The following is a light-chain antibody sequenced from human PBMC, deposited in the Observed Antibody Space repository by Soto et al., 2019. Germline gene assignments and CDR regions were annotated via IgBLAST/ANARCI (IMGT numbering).Light chain of an antibody. CDR1: QGLLCSDGNIY. CDR3: MQGTHWPIT. V-gene: IGKV2-30*01. Sequence: DVVMTQSPLSLPVTLGQPASISCRSSQGLLCSDGNIYVNWFQQRPGQSPRRLIYQVSNRDSGVPDRFSGSGAGTDFTLKISRVEAEDVGVYYCMQGTHWPITFGQGTRLEIK. CDR2: QVS. J-gene: IGKJ5*01.